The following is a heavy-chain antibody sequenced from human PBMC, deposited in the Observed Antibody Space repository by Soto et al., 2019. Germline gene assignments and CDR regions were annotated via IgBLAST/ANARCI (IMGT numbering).Heavy chain of an antibody. CDR1: GFTFSSYA. CDR2: ISYDGSNK. CDR3: ARDSARYYDSSGYYGY. J-gene: IGHJ4*02. Sequence: QVQLVESGGGVVQPGRSLRLSCAASGFTFSSYAMHWVRQAPGTGLEWVAVISYDGSNKYYADSVKGRFTISRDNSKNTLYLQMNSLRAEDTAVYYCARDSARYYDSSGYYGYWGQGTLVTVSS. D-gene: IGHD3-22*01. V-gene: IGHV3-30-3*01.